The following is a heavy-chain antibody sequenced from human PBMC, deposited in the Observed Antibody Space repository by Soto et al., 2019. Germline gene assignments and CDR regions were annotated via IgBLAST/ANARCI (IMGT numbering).Heavy chain of an antibody. CDR3: ARRGFDY. Sequence: ASVKVSCKASGYTFTSYGISWVRQAPGQGLEWMGWINPSNGRTTYAQNFQDRVTMTRDTSTSTVYIELRSLNSDDTAVYYCARRGFDYWGQGTPVTVSS. CDR1: GYTFTSYG. V-gene: IGHV1-18*01. J-gene: IGHJ4*02. CDR2: INPSNGRT.